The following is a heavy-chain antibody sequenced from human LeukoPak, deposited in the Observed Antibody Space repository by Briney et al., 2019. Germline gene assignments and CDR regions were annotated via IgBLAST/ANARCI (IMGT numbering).Heavy chain of an antibody. CDR2: INHSGST. CDR1: GDSITSGSCY. V-gene: IGHV4-39*07. CDR3: ARLWCTNGVCYTVDY. D-gene: IGHD2-8*01. J-gene: IGHJ4*02. Sequence: SETLSLTCTVSGDSITSGSCYWAWIRQHPGKGLEWIGEINHSGSTNYNPSLKSRVTMSVDTSKNQFSLKLSSVTAADTAVYYCARLWCTNGVCYTVDYWGQGTLVTVSS.